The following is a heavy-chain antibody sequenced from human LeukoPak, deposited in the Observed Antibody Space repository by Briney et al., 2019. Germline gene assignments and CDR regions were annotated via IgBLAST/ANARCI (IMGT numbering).Heavy chain of an antibody. D-gene: IGHD6-13*01. CDR1: GYTFTGYY. CDR2: INPNSGGT. V-gene: IGHV1-2*06. Sequence: ASVKVSCKASGYTFTGYYMHWVRQAPGQGLEWMGRINPNSGGTNYAQKFQGRVTMTRDTSISTAYMELSRLRSDDTAVYYCARDLDSSSWCWFDPWGQGTLVTVSS. CDR3: ARDLDSSSWCWFDP. J-gene: IGHJ5*02.